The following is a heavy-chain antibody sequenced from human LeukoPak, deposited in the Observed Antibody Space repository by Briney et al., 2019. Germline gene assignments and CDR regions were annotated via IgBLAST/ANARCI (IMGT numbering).Heavy chain of an antibody. CDR3: AGTYSSGWAVYYYYGTDV. J-gene: IGHJ6*01. CDR1: GGSISTYY. CDR2: IYYSGTT. Sequence: SETLSLTCNVSGGSISTYYWSWIRQPPGKGLEWIGYIYYSGTTNYNPSLKSRVTISVDTSKNQVPLKLTSVTAADTAVYYCAGTYSSGWAVYYYYGTDVWGQGTTVSVSS. D-gene: IGHD6-19*01. V-gene: IGHV4-59*01.